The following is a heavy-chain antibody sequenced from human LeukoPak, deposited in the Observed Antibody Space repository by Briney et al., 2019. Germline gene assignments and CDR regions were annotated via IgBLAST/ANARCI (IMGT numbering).Heavy chain of an antibody. D-gene: IGHD5-18*01. CDR1: GLTFSTYN. Sequence: PEVSLRLSCVASGLTFSTYNMNWVRQAPGKGLEWVSFISSRSNHMYCADSVKGRFTTSRDNAKNSLYLQMNSLRAEDMALYYCAKDINALTGMGSYFDYWGQGTLVTVSS. J-gene: IGHJ4*02. CDR3: AKDINALTGMGSYFDY. V-gene: IGHV3-21*04. CDR2: ISSRSNHM.